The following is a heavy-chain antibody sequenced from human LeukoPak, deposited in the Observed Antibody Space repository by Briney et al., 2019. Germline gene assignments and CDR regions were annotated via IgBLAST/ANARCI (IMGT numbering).Heavy chain of an antibody. CDR2: IYHSGST. CDR3: ARVTAMVTSYYFDY. V-gene: IGHV4-38-2*02. J-gene: IGHJ4*02. Sequence: SETLSLTCTVSGYSISSGYYWGWIRRPPGKGLEGIGSIYHSGSTYYNPSLKSRVTISVDTSKNQFSLKLSSVTAADTAVYYCARVTAMVTSYYFDYWGQGTLVTVSS. CDR1: GYSISSGYY. D-gene: IGHD5-18*01.